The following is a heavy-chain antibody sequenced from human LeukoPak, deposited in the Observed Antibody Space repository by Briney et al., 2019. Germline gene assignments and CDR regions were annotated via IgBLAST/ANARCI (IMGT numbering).Heavy chain of an antibody. Sequence: PGGSLRLSCAASGFTFSDYYMNWVRQAPGKGLEWVSSISSSSSYIYYADSVKGRFTISRDNAKNSLYLQMNSLRAEDTAVYYCARDTNYYYYMDVWGKGTTVTVSS. CDR2: ISSSSSYI. CDR3: ARDTNYYYYMDV. D-gene: IGHD1-26*01. V-gene: IGHV3-21*01. CDR1: GFTFSDYY. J-gene: IGHJ6*03.